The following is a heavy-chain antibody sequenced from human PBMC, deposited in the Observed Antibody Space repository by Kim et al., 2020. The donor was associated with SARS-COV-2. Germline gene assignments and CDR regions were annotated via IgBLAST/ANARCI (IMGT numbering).Heavy chain of an antibody. D-gene: IGHD1-20*01. V-gene: IGHV3-48*04. Sequence: GGSLRLSCAASGFTFSSDSMNWVRQAPGKGLEWVSYISSSSNTIYYADSVKGRFTISRDNAKKSLYLQMNSLRAEDKAADYCASIRYTWKLGISDYGMDV. J-gene: IGHJ6*01. CDR3: ASIRYTWKLGISDYGMDV. CDR1: GFTFSSDS. CDR2: ISSSSNTI.